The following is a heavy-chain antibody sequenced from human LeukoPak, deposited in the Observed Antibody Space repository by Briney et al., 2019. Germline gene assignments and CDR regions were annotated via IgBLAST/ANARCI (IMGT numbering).Heavy chain of an antibody. CDR2: MNPNSGNT. D-gene: IGHD6-13*01. CDR1: GYTFTSYD. J-gene: IGHJ6*03. CDR3: ARGNEQQLVVYYYYYMDV. V-gene: IGHV1-8*01. Sequence: GASVKVSCKASGYTFTSYDINWVRQATGQGLEWMGWMNPNSGNTGYAQKFQGRVTMTRNTSISTAYMELSSLRSEDTAVYYCARGNEQQLVVYYYYYMDVWGKGTTVTISS.